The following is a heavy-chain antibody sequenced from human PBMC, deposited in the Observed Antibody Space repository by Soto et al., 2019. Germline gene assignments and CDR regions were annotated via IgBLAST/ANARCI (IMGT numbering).Heavy chain of an antibody. D-gene: IGHD3-10*01. CDR2: IYYIGST. J-gene: IGHJ6*02. CDR3: ARDRSHYYGSGIYSNGMDV. V-gene: IGHV4-31*03. Sequence: PSETLSLTCTVSGGSISSGVYYWSWIRQHPGKGLEWIGCIYYIGSTYYNPSLKSRVTISVDTSKNQFSLKLSSVTAADTAVYYCARDRSHYYGSGIYSNGMDVWGQGTTITV. CDR1: GGSISSGVYY.